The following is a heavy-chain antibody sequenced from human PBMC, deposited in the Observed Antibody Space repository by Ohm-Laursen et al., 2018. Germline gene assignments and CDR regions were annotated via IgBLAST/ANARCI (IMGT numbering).Heavy chain of an antibody. Sequence: SLRLSCTASGFAFSAYNMYWVRQAPGKGLEWVSSISGDVNYIYYADSVKGRFTISRDDSRSTLYLQMNSLRADDTAVYYCARDLAPRVPYYDSGTLNWFDPWGQGTLVTVSS. CDR3: ARDLAPRVPYYDSGTLNWFDP. CDR2: ISGDVNYI. J-gene: IGHJ5*02. CDR1: GFAFSAYN. V-gene: IGHV3-21*01. D-gene: IGHD3-10*01.